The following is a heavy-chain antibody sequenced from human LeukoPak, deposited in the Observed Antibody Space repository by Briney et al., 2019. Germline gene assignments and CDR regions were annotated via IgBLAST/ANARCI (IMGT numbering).Heavy chain of an antibody. CDR3: ARQVDGYITPFDF. CDR2: IYPGDSDT. Sequence: GESLKISCKGSGYSFTSYWIGWVRQMPGKGLEWMGIIYPGDSDTRYSPSFQGQVTTSADKSISTAYLQWSSLKASDTAMYYCARQVDGYITPFDFWGQGTLVTVSS. D-gene: IGHD5-24*01. V-gene: IGHV5-51*01. CDR1: GYSFTSYW. J-gene: IGHJ4*02.